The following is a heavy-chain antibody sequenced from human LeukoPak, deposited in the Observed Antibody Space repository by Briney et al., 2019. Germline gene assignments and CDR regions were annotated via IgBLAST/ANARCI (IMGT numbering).Heavy chain of an antibody. CDR2: IYYSGST. Sequence: SETLPLTCTVSGGSISSYYWSWIRQPPGKGLEWVGYIYYSGSTNYNPSLKSRVSISVDTSKNLFSLRLSSVTAADTAVYYCAKFSDNYYAAFDIWGQGTMVTVSS. J-gene: IGHJ3*02. CDR3: AKFSDNYYAAFDI. CDR1: GGSISSYY. D-gene: IGHD3-10*01. V-gene: IGHV4-59*08.